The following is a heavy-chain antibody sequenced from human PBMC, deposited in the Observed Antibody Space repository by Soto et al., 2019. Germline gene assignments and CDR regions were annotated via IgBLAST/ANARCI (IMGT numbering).Heavy chain of an antibody. CDR3: ARAGSMLYSDYFDY. CDR1: GFTFSSYW. D-gene: IGHD2-8*01. V-gene: IGHV3-7*03. J-gene: IGHJ4*02. CDR2: IKQDGSEK. Sequence: GGSLRLSXAASGFTFSSYWMSWVRQAPGKGLEWVANIKQDGSEKYYVDSVKGRFTISRDNAKNSLYLQMNSLRAEDTAVYYCARAGSMLYSDYFDYWGQGTLVTVSS.